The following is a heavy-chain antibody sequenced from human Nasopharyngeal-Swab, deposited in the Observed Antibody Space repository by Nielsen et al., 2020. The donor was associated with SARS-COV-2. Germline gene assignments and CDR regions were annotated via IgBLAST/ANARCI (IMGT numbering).Heavy chain of an antibody. Sequence: SETLSLTCTVSGGSISSSSYYWGWIRQPPGKGLDWIGSIYYSGSTYHNPSLKSRVTISAATYKNQFSLKLSSVTAADTAVYYCARHEQFGDVLRFFDVYFQHWGQGTLVTVSS. D-gene: IGHD3-9*01. V-gene: IGHV4-39*01. CDR1: GGSISSSSYY. J-gene: IGHJ1*01. CDR2: IYYSGST. CDR3: ARHEQFGDVLRFFDVYFQH.